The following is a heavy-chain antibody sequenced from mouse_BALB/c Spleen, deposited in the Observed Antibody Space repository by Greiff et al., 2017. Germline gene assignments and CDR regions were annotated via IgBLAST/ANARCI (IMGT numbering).Heavy chain of an antibody. V-gene: IGHV1-7*01. CDR1: GYTFTSYW. J-gene: IGHJ3*01. Sequence: VQLQQSGAELAKPGASVKMSCKASGYTFTSYWMHWVKQRPGQGLEWIGYINPSTGYTEYNQKFKDKATLTADKSSSTAYMQLSSLTSEDSAVYYCARGNGSSWFAYWGQGTLVTVSA. CDR3: ARGNGSSWFAY. D-gene: IGHD1-1*01. CDR2: INPSTGYT.